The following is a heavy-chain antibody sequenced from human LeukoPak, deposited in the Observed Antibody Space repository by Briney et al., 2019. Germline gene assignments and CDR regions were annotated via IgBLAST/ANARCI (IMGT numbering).Heavy chain of an antibody. CDR2: IKQDGTKK. Sequence: PGGPLLLSCAASGFLFSGFWMTGVRPAPGKGVEGVAKIKQDGTKKYDVASVKGRFTISKDNAKNSLYLQMNSLRVEDTAVYYCVRENGVDYWGQGTLVTVSS. J-gene: IGHJ4*02. V-gene: IGHV3-7*03. D-gene: IGHD3-10*01. CDR1: GFLFSGFW. CDR3: VRENGVDY.